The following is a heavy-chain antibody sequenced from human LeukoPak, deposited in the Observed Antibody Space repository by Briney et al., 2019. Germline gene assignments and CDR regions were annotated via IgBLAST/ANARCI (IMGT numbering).Heavy chain of an antibody. CDR2: ISAYNGNT. Sequence: ASVKVSCKASGYTFTSYGIRWVRQTPGQGLEWMGWISAYNGNTNYAQKLQSRVTMTTDTSTSTAYMELRSLRSDDTAVYYCARAKNLGPWFDPWGQGTLVTVSS. CDR3: ARAKNLGPWFDP. V-gene: IGHV1-18*01. J-gene: IGHJ5*02. D-gene: IGHD3-16*01. CDR1: GYTFTSYG.